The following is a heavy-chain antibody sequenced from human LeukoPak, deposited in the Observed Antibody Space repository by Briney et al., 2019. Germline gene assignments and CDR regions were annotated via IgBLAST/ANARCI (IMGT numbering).Heavy chain of an antibody. J-gene: IGHJ4*02. Sequence: ASVKVSCKASGGTFSSYAISWVRQAPGQGLEWMGWISAYNGNTNYAQKLQGRVTMTTDTSTSTAYMELRSLRSDDTAVYYCARGESGSFYFGYWGQGTLVTVSS. V-gene: IGHV1-18*01. CDR2: ISAYNGNT. D-gene: IGHD5-12*01. CDR1: GGTFSSYA. CDR3: ARGESGSFYFGY.